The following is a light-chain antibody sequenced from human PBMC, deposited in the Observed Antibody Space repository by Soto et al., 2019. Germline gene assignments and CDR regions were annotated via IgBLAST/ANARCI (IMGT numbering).Light chain of an antibody. J-gene: IGKJ1*01. Sequence: EIQRSHTLSTRSASFGDRDTSSCRASQTISSWLAWYQQRPGKAPKLLIYDASSLESGVPSRFSGSGSGTEFTLTISSLQSEDFAVYYCQQYNNWPPWTFGQGTKVDI. CDR1: QTISSW. CDR3: QQYNNWPPWT. V-gene: IGKV1-5*01. CDR2: DAS.